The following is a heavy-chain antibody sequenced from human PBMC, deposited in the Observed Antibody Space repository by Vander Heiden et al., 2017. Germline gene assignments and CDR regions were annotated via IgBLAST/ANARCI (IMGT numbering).Heavy chain of an antibody. D-gene: IGHD3-22*01. Sequence: QLVETGGGLVKPVRALRRSCTASGLHFGAYAVSWFPQAPGKGLEWVGFIGSKAYGGTTEYAASVKGRFTISRDDSKSIAYLQMNSLKTEDTAVYYCSLKYYYDSSGFSHFDYWGQGTLVTVSS. CDR2: IGSKAYGGTT. V-gene: IGHV3-49*05. CDR1: GLHFGAYA. CDR3: SLKYYYDSSGFSHFDY. J-gene: IGHJ4*02.